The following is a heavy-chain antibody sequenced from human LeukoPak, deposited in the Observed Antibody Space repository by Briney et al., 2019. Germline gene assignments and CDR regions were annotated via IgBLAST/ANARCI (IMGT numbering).Heavy chain of an antibody. V-gene: IGHV6-1*01. CDR1: GDSVSSKSGA. CDR2: TYYRSEWFN. Sequence: SQTLSLTFDISGDSVSSKSGAWNWIRQSPSRGLEWLGRTYYRSEWFNDYEESVKSRMIINSDTSKNQISLHLKSVSPEDTAVYYCASEQGGSFHHWGQGTLIFVSS. CDR3: ASEQGGSFHH. D-gene: IGHD3-16*01. J-gene: IGHJ1*01.